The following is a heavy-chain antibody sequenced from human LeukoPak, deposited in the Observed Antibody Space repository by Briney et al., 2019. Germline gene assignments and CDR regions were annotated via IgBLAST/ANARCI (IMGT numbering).Heavy chain of an antibody. D-gene: IGHD3-10*01. Sequence: GRSLRLSCAASGFTFSSYGMHWVRQAPGKGLEWVAVISYDGSNKYYADSVKGRFTISRDNSKNTLYLQMNSLRAEDTAVYYCAKDVGYGSGSYDYYYGMDVWGQGTTVTVSS. CDR3: AKDVGYGSGSYDYYYGMDV. J-gene: IGHJ6*02. V-gene: IGHV3-30*18. CDR1: GFTFSSYG. CDR2: ISYDGSNK.